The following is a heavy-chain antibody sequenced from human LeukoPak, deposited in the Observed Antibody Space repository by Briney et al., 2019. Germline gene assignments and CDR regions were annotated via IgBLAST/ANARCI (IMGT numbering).Heavy chain of an antibody. CDR2: ISSSGITI. CDR3: ARDYGGKWLDY. CDR1: GFTFSSYE. J-gene: IGHJ4*02. V-gene: IGHV3-48*03. D-gene: IGHD4-23*01. Sequence: GGSLRLSCAASGFTFSSYEMNWVRQAPGKGLEWVSYISSSGITIYYADSVKGRFTISRDNARNSLYLQMNSLRAEDTAVYYCARDYGGKWLDYWGQGTLVTVSS.